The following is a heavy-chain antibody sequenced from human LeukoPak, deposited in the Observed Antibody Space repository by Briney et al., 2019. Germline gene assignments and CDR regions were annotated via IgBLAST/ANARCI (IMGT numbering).Heavy chain of an antibody. V-gene: IGHV1-69*13. D-gene: IGHD3-3*01. CDR1: GGTLSSYA. CDR2: IIPIFGTA. Sequence: ASVKVSCKASGGTLSSYAISWVRQAPGQGLEWMGGIIPIFGTANYAQKFQGRVTITADESTSTAYMELSSLRSEDTAVYYCARDGGPTIFGVVITSPGGDYWGRGTLVTVSS. CDR3: ARDGGPTIFGVVITSPGGDY. J-gene: IGHJ4*02.